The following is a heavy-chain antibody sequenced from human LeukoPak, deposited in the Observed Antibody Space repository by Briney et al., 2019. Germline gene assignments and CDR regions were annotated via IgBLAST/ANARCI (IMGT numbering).Heavy chain of an antibody. CDR1: VGTFSSYA. J-gene: IGHJ6*02. Sequence: ASVNVSCKASVGTFSSYAISWVRQAPGQGLEWMGGIIPIFGTANYAQKFQGRVTITADESTSTAYMELSSLRSEDTAVYYCSRDEYEGDYYYYGMDVWGQGTTVTVSS. CDR2: IIPIFGTA. D-gene: IGHD2/OR15-2a*01. V-gene: IGHV1-69*01. CDR3: SRDEYEGDYYYYGMDV.